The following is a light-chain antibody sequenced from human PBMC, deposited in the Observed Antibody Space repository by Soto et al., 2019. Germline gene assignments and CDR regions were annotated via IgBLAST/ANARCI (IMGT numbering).Light chain of an antibody. V-gene: IGKV3-20*01. CDR2: GAS. CDR3: QQYGSSPDT. J-gene: IGKJ2*01. CDR1: QSVSSSY. Sequence: EIVLTQSPGTLSLSPGERATLSCRASQSVSSSYLAWYQQKPGQAPRLLIYGASSRATGIQDRFSGSGSGKVFTLTISRLEPDDFAVYYCQQYGSSPDTFGQGTKLEIK.